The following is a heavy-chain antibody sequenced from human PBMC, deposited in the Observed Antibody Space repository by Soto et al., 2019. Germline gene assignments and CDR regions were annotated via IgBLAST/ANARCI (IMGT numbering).Heavy chain of an antibody. D-gene: IGHD4-17*01. CDR2: ISYDESEK. J-gene: IGHJ4*02. Sequence: QVQLAESGGGVVQPGRSLRLTCAASGFTFSSYGMHWVRQAPGKGLEWVAVISYDESEKHYADSVKGRLTISRDNSKNTLYLQMNRLRTEDTAIYYCAKAIYGDYAPFDFWGQGTLVTVSS. V-gene: IGHV3-30*18. CDR1: GFTFSSYG. CDR3: AKAIYGDYAPFDF.